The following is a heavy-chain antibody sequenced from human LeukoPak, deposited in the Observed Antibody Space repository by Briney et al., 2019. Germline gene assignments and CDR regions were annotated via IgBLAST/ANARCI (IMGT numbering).Heavy chain of an antibody. Sequence: GGSLRLSCAASGFTFRSYWMSWVRQAPGKGLEWVANIKQDGSEKYYVGSVKGRFSISRDNAKNSLYLQMNSLGAEDTAVYYRARDSRGAFDYWGQGTLVTVSS. CDR1: GFTFRSYW. CDR2: IKQDGSEK. J-gene: IGHJ4*02. CDR3: ARDSRGAFDY. D-gene: IGHD3-10*01. V-gene: IGHV3-7*01.